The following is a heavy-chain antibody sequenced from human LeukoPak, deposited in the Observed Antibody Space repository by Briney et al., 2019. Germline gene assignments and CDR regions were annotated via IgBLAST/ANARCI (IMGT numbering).Heavy chain of an antibody. CDR3: ATWVTVIYAFDI. D-gene: IGHD5-18*01. J-gene: IGHJ3*02. CDR1: GGSISSYY. Sequence: SETLSLTCTVSGGSISSYYWNWLRQPPGKGLEWIGYMDNSGSTNYNPSLKSRVTISADTSKNQLSLRLSSVTAADTAVYYCATWVTVIYAFDIWGQGTMVTVSS. V-gene: IGHV4-59*01. CDR2: MDNSGST.